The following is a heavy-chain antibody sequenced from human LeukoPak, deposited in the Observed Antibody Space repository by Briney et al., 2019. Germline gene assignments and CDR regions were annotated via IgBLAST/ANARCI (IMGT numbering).Heavy chain of an antibody. D-gene: IGHD3-10*01. Sequence: ASVKVSCKASGGTFSTYVISWVRQAPGQGLEWMGWMNPNSGNTGYAQKFQGRVTITRNTSISTAYMELSSLRSEDTAVYYCARGAALWSDYYYYYMDVWGKGTTVTVSS. CDR2: MNPNSGNT. V-gene: IGHV1-8*03. CDR1: GGTFSTYV. J-gene: IGHJ6*03. CDR3: ARGAALWSDYYYYYMDV.